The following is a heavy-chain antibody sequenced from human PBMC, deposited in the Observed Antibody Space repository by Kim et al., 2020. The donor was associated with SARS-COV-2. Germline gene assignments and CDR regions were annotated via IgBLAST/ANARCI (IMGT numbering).Heavy chain of an antibody. J-gene: IGHJ6*02. D-gene: IGHD6-13*01. CDR3: ATLDPYSRDNYYYYGMDV. CDR2: IYYSGST. Sequence: SETLSLTCTVSGGSISSSSYYWGWIRQPPGKGLEWIGSIYYSGSTYYNPSLKSRVTISVDTSKNQFSLKLSSVTAADTAVYYCATLDPYSRDNYYYYGMDVWGQGTTVTVSS. V-gene: IGHV4-39*01. CDR1: GGSISSSSYY.